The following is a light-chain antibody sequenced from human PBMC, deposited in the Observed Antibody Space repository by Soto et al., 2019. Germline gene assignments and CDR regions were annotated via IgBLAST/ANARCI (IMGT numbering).Light chain of an antibody. CDR1: HSVSSN. CDR2: GAS. J-gene: IGKJ2*01. CDR3: QQYNSWPS. Sequence: EIVMTQSPASLSVSPGERATLSCRASHSVSSNFAWYQRKPGQAPRLLIYGASTRATGIPTRFSGRGSGTEFTLTISSLQSEDFALYFCQQYNSWPSFGQGTKLEIK. V-gene: IGKV3-15*01.